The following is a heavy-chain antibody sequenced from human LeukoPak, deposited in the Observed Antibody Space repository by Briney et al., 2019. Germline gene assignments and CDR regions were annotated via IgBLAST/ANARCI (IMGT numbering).Heavy chain of an antibody. D-gene: IGHD2-2*01. Sequence: ASVKVSCKASGYTFTGYYMHWVRQAPGQGLEWMGWINPNSGDRGYAQKFQGRVTITRNTSISTAYMELSSLRSEDTAVYYCARVLCSSTSCYSSPWFDPRGQGTLVTVSS. V-gene: IGHV1-8*03. CDR2: INPNSGDR. J-gene: IGHJ5*02. CDR3: ARVLCSSTSCYSSPWFDP. CDR1: GYTFTGYY.